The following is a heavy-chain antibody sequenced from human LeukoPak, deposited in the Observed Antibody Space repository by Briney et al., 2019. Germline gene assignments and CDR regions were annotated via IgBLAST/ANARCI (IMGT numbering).Heavy chain of an antibody. CDR2: TNHSGST. Sequence: NPSETLSLTCAVYGGSFSGYYWSWIRQPPGKGLEWIGETNHSGSTNYNPSLKSRVTISVDTSKNQFSLKLSSVTAADTAVYYCARGMRRDYRTSRYYYMDVWGKGTTVTVSS. J-gene: IGHJ6*03. CDR3: ARGMRRDYRTSRYYYMDV. CDR1: GGSFSGYY. V-gene: IGHV4-34*01. D-gene: IGHD4-11*01.